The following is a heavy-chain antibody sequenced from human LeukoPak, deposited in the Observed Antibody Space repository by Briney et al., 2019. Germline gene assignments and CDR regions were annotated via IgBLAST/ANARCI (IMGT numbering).Heavy chain of an antibody. CDR3: GRQGYTASYYFLDF. CDR1: SGSIKSYY. J-gene: IGHJ4*02. Sequence: SETLSLTCTVSSGSIKSYYWGWVRRPPGKGLEWIGRIYTTGATQYNPSLKSRVTMSIDTSTNQSSLNLTSMTAADTAVYYCGRQGYTASYYFLDFWSQGTLVAVS. V-gene: IGHV4-4*07. D-gene: IGHD1-26*01. CDR2: IYTTGAT.